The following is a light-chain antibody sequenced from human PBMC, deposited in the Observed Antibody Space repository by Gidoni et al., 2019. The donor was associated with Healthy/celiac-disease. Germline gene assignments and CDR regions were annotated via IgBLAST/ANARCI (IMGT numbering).Light chain of an antibody. Sequence: EIVLMQSPGTLSLSTGERATLSCRASQSVSSSYLAWYQQKPGQAPRLLIYGASSRATGIPDRFSGSGSGTDFTLTISRLEPEDFAVYYCQQYGSSLLTFGPGTKVDIK. CDR3: QQYGSSLLT. CDR1: QSVSSSY. CDR2: GAS. V-gene: IGKV3-20*01. J-gene: IGKJ3*01.